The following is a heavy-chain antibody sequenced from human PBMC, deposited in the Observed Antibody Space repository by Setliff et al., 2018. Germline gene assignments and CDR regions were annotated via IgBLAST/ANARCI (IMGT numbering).Heavy chain of an antibody. J-gene: IGHJ4*02. V-gene: IGHV3-30*03. CDR3: AREGLTGPVVISVAYYFDS. CDR2: DRGYYK. D-gene: IGHD2-21*01. Sequence: GSLRLSCAASGFTFNDYGIQWVRQAPGKGLEWVASDRGYYKYYADSVRGRLTVSRDESKNTVFLEMNSLRVDDTATYYCAREGLTGPVVISVAYYFDSWGQGTVVTVSS. CDR1: GFTFNDYG.